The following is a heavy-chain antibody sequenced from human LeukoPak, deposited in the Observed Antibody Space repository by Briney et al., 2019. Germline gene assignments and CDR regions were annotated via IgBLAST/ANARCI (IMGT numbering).Heavy chain of an antibody. CDR1: GFTFSSYS. Sequence: GGSLRLSCAASGFTFSSYSMNWVRQAPGKGLEWVSSIYYAGSVKGRFTISRDNAKNSLYLQMNSLRAEDTAVYYCARRAVPAAISYYFGYWGQGTLVTVSS. J-gene: IGHJ4*02. V-gene: IGHV3-21*01. CDR3: ARRAVPAAISYYFGY. D-gene: IGHD2-2*02. CDR2: I.